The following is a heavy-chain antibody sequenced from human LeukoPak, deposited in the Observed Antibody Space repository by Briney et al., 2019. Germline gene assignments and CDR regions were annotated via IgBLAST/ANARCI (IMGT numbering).Heavy chain of an antibody. CDR1: GFTFSDYY. V-gene: IGHV3-11*03. CDR2: ISSSSSYT. CDR3: ASLKYSSGWYPFDY. J-gene: IGHJ4*02. Sequence: GGSLRLSCAASGFTFSDYYMSWIRQAPGKGLEWVSYISSSSSYTNYADSVKGRFTISRDNAKSSLYLQMNSLRAEGTAVYYCASLKYSSGWYPFDYWGQGTLVTVSS. D-gene: IGHD6-19*01.